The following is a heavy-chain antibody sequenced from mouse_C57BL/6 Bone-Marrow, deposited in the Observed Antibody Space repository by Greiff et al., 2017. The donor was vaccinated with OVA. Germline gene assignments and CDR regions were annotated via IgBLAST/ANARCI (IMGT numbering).Heavy chain of an antibody. CDR1: GYSFTGYY. V-gene: IGHV1-42*01. J-gene: IGHJ3*01. Sequence: EVKLMESGPELVKPGASVKISCKASGYSFTGYYMNWVKQSPEKSLEWIGEINPSTGGTTYNQKFKAKATLTVDKSSSTAYMQLKSLTSEDSAVYYCARGHYYGSAWFAYWGQGTLVTVSA. D-gene: IGHD1-1*01. CDR3: ARGHYYGSAWFAY. CDR2: INPSTGGT.